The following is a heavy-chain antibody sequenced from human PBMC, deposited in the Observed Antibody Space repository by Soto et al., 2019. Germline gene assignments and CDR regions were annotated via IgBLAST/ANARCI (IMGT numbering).Heavy chain of an antibody. D-gene: IGHD7-27*01. CDR2: IYYSGST. CDR3: ASAAITGDYFDY. Sequence: QLQLQESGPGLVKPSETLSLTCTVSGGSISSSSYYWSWIRQPPGKGLEWIGSIYYSGSTYYNPSLKSRVTISVDTSKNQFSLKLSSVTAADTAVYYCASAAITGDYFDYWGQGTLVTVSS. J-gene: IGHJ4*02. V-gene: IGHV4-39*01. CDR1: GGSISSSSYY.